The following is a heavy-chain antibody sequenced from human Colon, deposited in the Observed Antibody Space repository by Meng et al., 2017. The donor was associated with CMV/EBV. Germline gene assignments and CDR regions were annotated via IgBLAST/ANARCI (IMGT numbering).Heavy chain of an antibody. D-gene: IGHD3-16*01. CDR1: GFSFNDFE. CDR3: AKEGGY. CDR2: INWDGGST. Sequence: GESLRLSCVGAGFSFNDFELTWVRQRPGKGLEWVAGINWDGGSTVYVDSVKGRFTISRDNAKNLLYLQMNSLRPEDTALYYCAKEGGYWGQGTLVTVSS. V-gene: IGHV3-20*04. J-gene: IGHJ4*02.